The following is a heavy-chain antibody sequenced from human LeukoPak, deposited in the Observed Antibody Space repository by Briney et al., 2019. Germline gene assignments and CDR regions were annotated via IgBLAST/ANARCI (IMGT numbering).Heavy chain of an antibody. J-gene: IGHJ5*02. D-gene: IGHD3-16*01. V-gene: IGHV3-30*02. CDR3: AKAGGASGYNWFDP. CDR2: IRYDGSNK. Sequence: GGSLRLSCAASGFTFSSYGMHWVRQAPGKGLEWVAFIRYDGSNKYYADSVKGRFTISRDNSKNTLYLQMNSLRAEDTAVYYCAKAGGASGYNWFDPWGQGTLVTVSS. CDR1: GFTFSSYG.